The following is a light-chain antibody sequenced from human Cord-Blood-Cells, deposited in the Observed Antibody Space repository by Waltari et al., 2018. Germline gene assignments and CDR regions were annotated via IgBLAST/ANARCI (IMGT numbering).Light chain of an antibody. J-gene: IGKJ2*01. V-gene: IGKV3-15*01. Sequence: EIVMTQSPATLSVSPGERATLFCRASQSVSRNLAWYQQKPGQAPRLLIYGASTRATGIPARFSGSGSGTEFTLTISSLQSEDFAVYYCQQYNNWPPYTFGQGTKLEIK. CDR2: GAS. CDR1: QSVSRN. CDR3: QQYNNWPPYT.